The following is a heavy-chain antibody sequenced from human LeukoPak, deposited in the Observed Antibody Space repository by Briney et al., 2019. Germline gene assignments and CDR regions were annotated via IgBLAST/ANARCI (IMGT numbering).Heavy chain of an antibody. J-gene: IGHJ1*01. V-gene: IGHV3-23*01. D-gene: IGHD1-1*01. CDR2: ISGSGGST. CDR3: AKGGGSRYFQH. CDR1: GFTFSSYA. Sequence: GGSLRLSCAASGFTFSSYAMSWVRQAPGKGLEWVSAISGSGGSTYYADSVRGRFTISRDNSKNTLYLQMNSLRAEDTAVYYCAKGGGSRYFQHWGQGTLVTVSS.